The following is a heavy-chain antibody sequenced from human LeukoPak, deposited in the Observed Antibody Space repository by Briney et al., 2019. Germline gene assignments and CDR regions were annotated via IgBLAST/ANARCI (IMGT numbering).Heavy chain of an antibody. V-gene: IGHV4-59*01. D-gene: IGHD2-21*02. J-gene: IGHJ3*02. CDR2: RXXXGTX. Sequence: SETLSLTCTVSGGSLSNYYXSXXXXPPXXXXXXXGYRXXXGTXNYNXSXXGXXTISVDTSKTQFSLKLTSVTAADTAVYYCATTSESLVYCGGDCDPSNIWGQGTMVTVSS. CDR3: ATTSESLVYCGGDCDPSNI. CDR1: GGSLSNYY.